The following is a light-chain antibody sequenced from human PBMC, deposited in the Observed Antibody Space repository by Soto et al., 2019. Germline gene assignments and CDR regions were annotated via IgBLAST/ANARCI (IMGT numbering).Light chain of an antibody. Sequence: MIKSPSSLSASVGEKIIITCRASQTISTYLNWYQQKPGKAPRLLIYDASSLLSGVPSRFSGSGSGTDFTLTIASLQPEDFSTYYCQQSDSTPYTFGQGTKVDI. V-gene: IGKV1-39*01. CDR1: QTISTY. CDR3: QQSDSTPYT. J-gene: IGKJ2*01. CDR2: DAS.